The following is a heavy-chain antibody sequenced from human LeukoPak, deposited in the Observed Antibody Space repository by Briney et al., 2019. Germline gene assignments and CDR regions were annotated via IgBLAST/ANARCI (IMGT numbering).Heavy chain of an antibody. Sequence: GSSVKVSCKASGGTFSSYTISWVRQAPGQGLEWMGRIIPILGIANYAQKFQSRVTITADKSTSTAYMELSSLRSEDTAVYYCARGKGYYGSGSYYYYMDVWGKGTTVTVSS. D-gene: IGHD3-10*01. V-gene: IGHV1-69*02. CDR3: ARGKGYYGSGSYYYYMDV. J-gene: IGHJ6*03. CDR1: GGTFSSYT. CDR2: IIPILGIA.